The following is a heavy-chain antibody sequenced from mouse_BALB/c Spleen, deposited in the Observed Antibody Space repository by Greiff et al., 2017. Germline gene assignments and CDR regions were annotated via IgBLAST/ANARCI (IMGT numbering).Heavy chain of an antibody. CDR2: IRLKSDNYAT. J-gene: IGHJ2*01. CDR3: TRLRDYFDY. V-gene: IGHV6-6*02. CDR1: GFTFSSYW. Sequence: EVKVVESGGGLVQPGGSMKLSCVASGFTFSSYWMSWVRQSPEKGLEWVAEIRLKSDNYATHYAESVKGKFTISRDDSKSRLYLQMNSLRAEDTGIYYCTRLRDYFDYWGQGTTLTVSS. D-gene: IGHD1-2*01.